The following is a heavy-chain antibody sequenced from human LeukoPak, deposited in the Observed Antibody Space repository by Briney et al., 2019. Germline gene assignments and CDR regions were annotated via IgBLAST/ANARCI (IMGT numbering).Heavy chain of an antibody. CDR1: GGTFSSYA. D-gene: IGHD2-2*01. CDR3: AGVSGDIVVVPAAYYYYYGMDV. CDR2: IIPIFGTA. V-gene: IGHV1-69*06. Sequence: GASVKVSCKASGGTFSSYAISWVRQAPGQGLEWMGGIIPIFGTANYAQKFQGRVTITADKSTSTAYMELSSLWSEDTAVYYCAGVSGDIVVVPAAYYYYYGMDVWGKGTTVTVSS. J-gene: IGHJ6*04.